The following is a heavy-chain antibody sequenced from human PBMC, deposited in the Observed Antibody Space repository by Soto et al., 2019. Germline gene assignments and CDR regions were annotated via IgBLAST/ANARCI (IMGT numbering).Heavy chain of an antibody. CDR1: GGTFSSYS. Sequence: ASVKVSCKASGGTFSSYSISWVRQAPGQGLEWMGGIIPIFGTANYAQKFQGRVTITADESTSTAYMELSSLRSEDTAVYYCARDHCSGGSCYSPPSYYGMDVWGQGTTVTVSS. CDR3: ARDHCSGGSCYSPPSYYGMDV. J-gene: IGHJ6*02. CDR2: IIPIFGTA. V-gene: IGHV1-69*13. D-gene: IGHD2-15*01.